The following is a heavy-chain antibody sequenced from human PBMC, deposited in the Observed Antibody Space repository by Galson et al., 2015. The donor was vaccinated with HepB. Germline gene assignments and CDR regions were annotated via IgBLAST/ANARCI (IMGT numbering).Heavy chain of an antibody. V-gene: IGHV1-69-2*01. CDR3: ATGSAGTTGENWFDP. CDR2: VDPEDGET. J-gene: IGHJ5*02. D-gene: IGHD1-1*01. CDR1: GYTFTDYY. Sequence: VKVSCKVSGYTFTDYYMHWVQQAPGKGLEWMGLVDPEDGETIYAEKFQGRVTITADTSTDTAYMELSSLRSEDTAVYYCATGSAGTTGENWFDPWGQGTLVTVSS.